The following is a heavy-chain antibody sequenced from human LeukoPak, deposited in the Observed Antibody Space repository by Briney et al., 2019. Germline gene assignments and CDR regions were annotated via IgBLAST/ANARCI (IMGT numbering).Heavy chain of an antibody. J-gene: IGHJ3*02. CDR2: ISYSGNT. CDR3: ARDRADAFDI. Sequence: SETLSLTCTVSGGSINSHYWSWVRQPPGKGLVWIGYISYSGNTNYNPSLKSRVTISMHTSKNQLSLKLNSVTAADTAVYYCARDRADAFDIWGQGTMVTVSS. CDR1: GGSINSHY. D-gene: IGHD3-10*01. V-gene: IGHV4-59*11.